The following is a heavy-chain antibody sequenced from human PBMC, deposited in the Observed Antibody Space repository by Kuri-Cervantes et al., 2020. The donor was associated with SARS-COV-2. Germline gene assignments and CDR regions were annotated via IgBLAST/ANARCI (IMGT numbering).Heavy chain of an antibody. J-gene: IGHJ3*01. V-gene: IGHV1-24*01. Sequence: ASVKVSCKVSGHTLTALPMHWVRQAPGKGLEWMGSFDPQSDEKIYAQKFEGRVTMTEDTSTDTAYLELSSLRSEDTAVYYCATESISVIVIYAFYFWGQGTLVTVSS. CDR3: ATESISVIVIYAFYF. CDR2: FDPQSDEK. D-gene: IGHD3-22*01. CDR1: GHTLTALP.